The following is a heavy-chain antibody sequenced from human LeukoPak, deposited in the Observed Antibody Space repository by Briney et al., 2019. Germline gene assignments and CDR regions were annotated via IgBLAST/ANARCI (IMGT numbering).Heavy chain of an antibody. CDR2: ISAFNGVT. CDR3: ATTSAPYYYGSGSYYYDY. J-gene: IGHJ4*02. Sequence: ASVKVSCKTSGYTFTSYSISWVRQAPGQGLEWMGWISAFNGVTEYAQKFQGRVSMTKDTSTSTAYMELRSLRFDDTAVYYCATTSAPYYYGSGSYYYDYWGQGTLVTVSS. CDR1: GYTFTSYS. D-gene: IGHD3-10*01. V-gene: IGHV1-18*01.